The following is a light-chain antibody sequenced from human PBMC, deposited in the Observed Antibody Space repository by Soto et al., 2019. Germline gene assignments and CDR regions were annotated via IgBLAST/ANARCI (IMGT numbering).Light chain of an antibody. CDR1: ESVSSHY. J-gene: IGKJ4*01. CDR2: GTG. Sequence: EIVMTQSPGTVSLSPGERATLSCRASESVSSHYIGWYQQRRGQAPRLLIYGTGNRDPGITDRFSGDGAGTDFTLTITRLEPEDFAVYYCQHYGSSVTFGGGTKVELK. V-gene: IGKV3-20*01. CDR3: QHYGSSVT.